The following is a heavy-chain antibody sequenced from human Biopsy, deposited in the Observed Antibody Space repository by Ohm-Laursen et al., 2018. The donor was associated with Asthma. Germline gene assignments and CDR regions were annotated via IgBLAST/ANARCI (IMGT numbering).Heavy chain of an antibody. CDR2: LIPVLGTP. Sequence: SVKVFCKVSGDSFSNYAISWVRQAPGQGLEWMGGLIPVLGTPDHAQMFEGRVTITADESTSTAYMELSSLSSEDTAVYYCARGYSGSDRIVYYYSGLEVWGQGTTVTVSS. D-gene: IGHD5-12*01. CDR3: ARGYSGSDRIVYYYSGLEV. J-gene: IGHJ6*02. V-gene: IGHV1-69*13. CDR1: GDSFSNYA.